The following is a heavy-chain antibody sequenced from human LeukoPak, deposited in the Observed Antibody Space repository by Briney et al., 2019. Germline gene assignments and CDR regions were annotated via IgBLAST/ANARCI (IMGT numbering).Heavy chain of an antibody. V-gene: IGHV1-2*04. CDR3: ARGLPDYDFWSGYYPGWGAFDI. D-gene: IGHD3-3*01. CDR2: INPNSGGT. CDR1: GYTFTGYY. J-gene: IGHJ3*02. Sequence: ASVKVSCKASGYTFTGYYMHWVRQAPGQELEWMGWINPNSGGTNYAQKFQGWVTMTRDTSISTAYMELCRLRSDDTAVYYCARGLPDYDFWSGYYPGWGAFDIWGQGTMVTVSS.